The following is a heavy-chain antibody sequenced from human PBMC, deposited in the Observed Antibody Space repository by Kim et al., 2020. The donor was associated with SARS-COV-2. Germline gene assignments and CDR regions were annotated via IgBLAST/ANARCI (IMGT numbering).Heavy chain of an antibody. CDR3: AKAGVGTTVVTYYFDY. Sequence: GGSLRLSCAASGFTFSSYAMSWVRQAPGKGLEWVSAISGSGGSTYYADSVKGRFTISRDNSKNTLYLQMNSLRAEDTAVYYCAKAGVGTTVVTYYFDYWGQGTLVTVSS. J-gene: IGHJ4*02. V-gene: IGHV3-23*01. CDR1: GFTFSSYA. D-gene: IGHD4-17*01. CDR2: ISGSGGST.